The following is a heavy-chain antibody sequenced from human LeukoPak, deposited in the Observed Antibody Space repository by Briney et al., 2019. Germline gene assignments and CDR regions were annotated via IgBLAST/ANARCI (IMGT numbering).Heavy chain of an antibody. D-gene: IGHD3-10*01. J-gene: IGHJ6*03. CDR3: ARDREGGSGRYYYYYMDV. V-gene: IGHV4-61*02. CDR1: GGSISSGSYY. CDR2: IYTSGST. Sequence: SQTLSLTCTVSGGSISSGSYYWSWIWQPAGKGLEWIGRIYTSGSTNYNPSLKSRVTISVDTSKNQFSLKLSSVTAADTAVYYCARDREGGSGRYYYYYMDVWGKGTTVTVSS.